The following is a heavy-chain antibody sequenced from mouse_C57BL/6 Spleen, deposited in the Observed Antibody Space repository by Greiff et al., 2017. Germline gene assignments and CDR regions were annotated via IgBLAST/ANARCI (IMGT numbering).Heavy chain of an antibody. V-gene: IGHV1-55*01. Sequence: VKLQQPGAELVKPGASVKMSCKASGYTFTSYWITWVKRRPGQGLEWIGDIYPGSGSTNYNEKFKSKATLTVDTSSSTAYMQLSSLTSEDSAVYYCARRHYGRPYAMDDWGQGTSVTVSS. CDR2: IYPGSGST. CDR3: ARRHYGRPYAMDD. D-gene: IGHD1-1*01. J-gene: IGHJ4*01. CDR1: GYTFTSYW.